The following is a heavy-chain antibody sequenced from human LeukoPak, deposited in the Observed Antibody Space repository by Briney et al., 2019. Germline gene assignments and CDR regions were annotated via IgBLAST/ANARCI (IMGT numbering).Heavy chain of an antibody. CDR2: IYYSGST. Sequence: SETLSLTCTVSGGSISSSSYYWGWIRQPPGKGLEWIGSIYYSGSTYCNPSLKSRVTISVDTSKNQFSLKLSSVTAADTAVYYCHSSSWYQDAFDIWGQGTMVTVSS. CDR1: GGSISSSSYY. D-gene: IGHD6-13*01. CDR3: HSSSWYQDAFDI. V-gene: IGHV4-39*01. J-gene: IGHJ3*02.